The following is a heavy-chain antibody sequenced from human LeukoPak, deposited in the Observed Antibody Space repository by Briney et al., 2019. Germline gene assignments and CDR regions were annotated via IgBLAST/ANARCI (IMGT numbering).Heavy chain of an antibody. V-gene: IGHV3-23*01. J-gene: IGHJ3*02. CDR1: GFAFTSYT. CDR2: INSGGST. Sequence: PGRSLSPSSAPSGFAFTSYTTECVCQAPGKGLVWVSAINSGGSTYYADSLKGRFTISRDNSKNTLYLQMNSLRADDTAVYYCAKDWPSEWQQLPDYDAFDIWGQGTMVTVSS. D-gene: IGHD6-13*01. CDR3: AKDWPSEWQQLPDYDAFDI.